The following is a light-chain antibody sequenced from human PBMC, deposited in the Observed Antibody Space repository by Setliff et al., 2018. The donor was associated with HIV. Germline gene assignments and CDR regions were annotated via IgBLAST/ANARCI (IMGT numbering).Light chain of an antibody. Sequence: QPVPTQPPSASGSPGQSVTISCTGTSGDVGGYNYVSCYQQYPGKAPKLLIHEVTKRPSGVPDRFSGSKSGNTASLTVSGLQAEDEADYYCSSYAGNKGDVFGTGTKVTVL. CDR1: SGDVGGYNY. J-gene: IGLJ1*01. CDR2: EVT. CDR3: SSYAGNKGDV. V-gene: IGLV2-8*01.